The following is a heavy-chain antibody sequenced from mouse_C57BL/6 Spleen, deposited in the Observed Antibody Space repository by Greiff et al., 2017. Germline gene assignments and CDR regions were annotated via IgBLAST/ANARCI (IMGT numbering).Heavy chain of an antibody. Sequence: VQLQQSGPGLVKPSQSLSLTCSVTGYSITSGYYWNWIRQFPGNKLEWMGYISYDGSNNYNPSLKNRISITRDTSKNQFFLKLNSVTTEDTATYYCARGNYGSSYELWYFDVWGTGTTVTVSS. CDR2: ISYDGSN. CDR3: ARGNYGSSYELWYFDV. V-gene: IGHV3-6*01. CDR1: GYSITSGYY. D-gene: IGHD1-1*01. J-gene: IGHJ1*03.